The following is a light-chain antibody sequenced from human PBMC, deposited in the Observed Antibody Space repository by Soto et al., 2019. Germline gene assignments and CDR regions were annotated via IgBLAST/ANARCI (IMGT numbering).Light chain of an antibody. CDR1: SGINVGTYR. J-gene: IGLJ2*01. CDR2: YKSDSDK. Sequence: QSVLTQPSSLSASPGASASLTCTLRSGINVGTYRIYWYQQKPGSPPQYLLRYKSDSDKQQGSGVPSRFSGSKDASANAGILLISGLQSEVEADYYCMIWHSSAVVFGGGTNLTVL. V-gene: IGLV5-45*02. CDR3: MIWHSSAVV.